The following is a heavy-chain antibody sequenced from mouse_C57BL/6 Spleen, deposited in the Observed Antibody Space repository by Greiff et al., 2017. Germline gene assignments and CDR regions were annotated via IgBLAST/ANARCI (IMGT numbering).Heavy chain of an antibody. Sequence: QVQLQQPGAELVKPGASVKLSCKASGYTFTSYWMQWVKQRPGQGLEWIGEIDPSDSYTNYNQKFKGKATLTVDTSSSTAYMQLSSLTSEDSAVYYCARGGTYYGSSYDAMDYWGQGTSGTVSS. D-gene: IGHD1-1*01. CDR1: GYTFTSYW. CDR3: ARGGTYYGSSYDAMDY. V-gene: IGHV1-50*01. CDR2: IDPSDSYT. J-gene: IGHJ4*01.